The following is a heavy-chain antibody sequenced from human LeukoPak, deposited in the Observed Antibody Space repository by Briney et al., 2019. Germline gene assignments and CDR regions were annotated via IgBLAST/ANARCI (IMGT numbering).Heavy chain of an antibody. CDR2: INHSGST. V-gene: IGHV4-34*01. CDR1: GGSFSGYY. J-gene: IGHJ6*03. Sequence: SETLSLTCAVYGGSFSGYYWSWIRQPPGKGLEWIGEINHSGSTNYNPSLKSRVTISVDTSKNQFSLKLSSVTVADTAVYYCARGLRSLSYYMDVWGKGTTVTVSS. CDR3: ARGLRSLSYYMDV. D-gene: IGHD3-10*01.